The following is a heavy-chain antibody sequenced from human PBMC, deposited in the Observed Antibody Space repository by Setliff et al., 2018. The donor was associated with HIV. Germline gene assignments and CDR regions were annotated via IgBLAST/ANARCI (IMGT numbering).Heavy chain of an antibody. J-gene: IGHJ2*01. CDR2: VYYTGST. CDR1: RGSISRYY. CDR3: ARHQGKYYDSSGYSGWFFDL. D-gene: IGHD3-22*01. V-gene: IGHV4-59*08. Sequence: PSETLSLTCTVSRGSISRYYWSWIRQPPGKGLEWIGYVYYTGSTNYNPSLKSRVTISIDTSKNQFSLKLSSVTAADTAVYYCARHQGKYYDSSGYSGWFFDLWGRGTLVTVSS.